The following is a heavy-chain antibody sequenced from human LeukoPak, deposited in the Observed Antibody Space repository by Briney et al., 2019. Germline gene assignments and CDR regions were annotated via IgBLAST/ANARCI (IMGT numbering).Heavy chain of an antibody. CDR3: ARGVRIAVAGNIDY. CDR2: ISYDGSNK. D-gene: IGHD6-19*01. J-gene: IGHJ4*02. CDR1: GFTFSSYG. V-gene: IGHV3-30*19. Sequence: HPGGSLRLSCAASGFTFSSYGMHWVRQAPGKGLEWVAVISYDGSNKNYADSVKGRFTISRDNSKNTLYLQMNSLRADDTAVYYCARGVRIAVAGNIDYWGQGTLVTVSS.